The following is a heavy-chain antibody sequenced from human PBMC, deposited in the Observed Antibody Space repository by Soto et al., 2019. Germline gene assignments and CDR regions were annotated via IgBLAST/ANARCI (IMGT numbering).Heavy chain of an antibody. Sequence: QVQLVQSGAEVKKPGASVKVSCKASGYTFSSYFISWVRQAPGQGLEWMGWISAYNGNTNYAQNPQGRVTMTTDTSTCTAYMELRSLRSDDTAVYYSATDLPPVDSWGQGTLVTVSS. J-gene: IGHJ4*02. CDR1: GYTFSSYF. CDR2: ISAYNGNT. CDR3: ATDLPPVDS. V-gene: IGHV1-18*01.